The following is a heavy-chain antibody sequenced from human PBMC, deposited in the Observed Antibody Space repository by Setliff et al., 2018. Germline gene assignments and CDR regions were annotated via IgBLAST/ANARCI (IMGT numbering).Heavy chain of an antibody. J-gene: IGHJ6*03. CDR2: IYYSGTT. V-gene: IGHV4-39*01. Sequence: LSLTCIVSGASINSSTFFWGWIRQPPGKGLEWIGSIYYSGTTYYNPSVRSRVTISVDTSKNQFSLKLSSVTAADTAVYFCARRPYQHYDSSGYSVNYHMDVWGKGTTVTVSS. CDR1: GASINSSTFF. D-gene: IGHD3-22*01. CDR3: ARRPYQHYDSSGYSVNYHMDV.